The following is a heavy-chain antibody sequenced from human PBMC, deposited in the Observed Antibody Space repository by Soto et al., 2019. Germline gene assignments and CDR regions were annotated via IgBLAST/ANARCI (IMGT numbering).Heavy chain of an antibody. D-gene: IGHD6-13*01. J-gene: IGHJ5*02. V-gene: IGHV1-2*04. Sequence: ASVKVSCKASGYTFTGYYMHWVRQAPGQGLEWMGWINPNSGGTNYAQKFQGWVTMTRDTSISTAYMELSRLRSDDTAVYYCARDRGAAGTENWFDPWGQGTLVTVSS. CDR2: INPNSGGT. CDR3: ARDRGAAGTENWFDP. CDR1: GYTFTGYY.